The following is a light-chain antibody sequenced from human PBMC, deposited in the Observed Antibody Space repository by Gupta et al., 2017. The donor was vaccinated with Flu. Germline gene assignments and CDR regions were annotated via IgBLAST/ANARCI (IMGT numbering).Light chain of an antibody. Sequence: QSVLTQPPSLSAATGQKVTISCSGVSSNIANHYPAWYQQFPGTAPKLLIYKNDKRPSGISDRFSGSKSGTSATLGITGLQTGEEADYYCETVDSTRSAGVFGGGTKGTVL. CDR1: SSNIANHY. V-gene: IGLV1-51*01. CDR3: ETVDSTRSAGV. J-gene: IGLJ2*01. CDR2: KND.